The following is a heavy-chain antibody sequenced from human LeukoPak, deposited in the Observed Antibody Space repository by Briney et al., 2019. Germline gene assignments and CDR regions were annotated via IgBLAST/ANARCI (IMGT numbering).Heavy chain of an antibody. D-gene: IGHD3-9*01. V-gene: IGHV4-4*07. CDR1: GGSISSYY. J-gene: IGHJ6*03. CDR2: IYISGST. Sequence: PSETLSLTCTVSGGSISSYYWSWIRQPAGKGLEWIGRIYISGSTNYNPSLQSRVTMSLDTSKNQFSLKLSSVTAADTAVYYCARDQGDILAWPYCMDVWGKGTTVTISS. CDR3: ARDQGDILAWPYCMDV.